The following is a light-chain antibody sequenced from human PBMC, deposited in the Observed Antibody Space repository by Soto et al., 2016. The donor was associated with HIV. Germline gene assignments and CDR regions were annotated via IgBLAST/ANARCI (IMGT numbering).Light chain of an antibody. CDR1: NVENRR. V-gene: IGLV3-21*03. Sequence: SYVLTQPPSVSVAPGKTAKITCGGQNVENRRVHWYQQKAGQAPVLVVHDDSERPSGIPDRFSGSKSENTATLTINRVEAGDEADYYCQVWDSDTDYVIFGGGTKVTVL. J-gene: IGLJ2*01. CDR3: QVWDSDTDYVI. CDR2: DDS.